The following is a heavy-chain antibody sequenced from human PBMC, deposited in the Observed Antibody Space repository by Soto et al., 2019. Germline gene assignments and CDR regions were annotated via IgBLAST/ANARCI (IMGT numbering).Heavy chain of an antibody. CDR2: IYSTGTT. V-gene: IGHV3-53*01. CDR3: AKDGRGSGSHYNSFGY. CDR1: GFTVGKNY. D-gene: IGHD3-10*01. Sequence: EVQLVESGGGLIQPGGSLKLSCAASGFTVGKNYMSCVRQAPGKGLEWVSLIYSTGTTKYADSVKGRFTVSIDNAKNTLYLQMNSLRAEETAVYYCAKDGRGSGSHYNSFGYGGQGTLVTVSS. J-gene: IGHJ4*02.